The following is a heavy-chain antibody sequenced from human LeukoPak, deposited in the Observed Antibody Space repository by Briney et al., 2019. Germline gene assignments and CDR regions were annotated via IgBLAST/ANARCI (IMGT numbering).Heavy chain of an antibody. CDR3: ASTKYPGYSSSWYEYYFDY. D-gene: IGHD6-13*01. Sequence: PSETLSPTCTVSGGSISSYYWSWIRQPAGKGLEWIGRIYTSGSTNYNPSLKSRVTMSVDTSKNQFSLKLSSVTAADTAVYYCASTKYPGYSSSWYEYYFDYWGQGTLVTVSS. CDR2: IYTSGST. V-gene: IGHV4-4*07. J-gene: IGHJ4*02. CDR1: GGSISSYY.